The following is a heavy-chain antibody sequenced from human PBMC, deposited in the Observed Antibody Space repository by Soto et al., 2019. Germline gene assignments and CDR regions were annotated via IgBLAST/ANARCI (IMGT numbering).Heavy chain of an antibody. D-gene: IGHD2-2*01. CDR2: VSWNSGTV. CDR1: GLSFDEYA. CDR3: AKGFCSSAKCYTYSYMDV. V-gene: IGHV3-9*01. Sequence: EVQLVESGGTLVQPGRSLRLSCAASGLSFDEYAMHWVRQVPGKGLEWVSGVSWNSGTVGYGDSVKGRFTISRDNDKNSLYLQMNSLRAEDTAMYYCAKGFCSSAKCYTYSYMDVWGKGTAVTVSS. J-gene: IGHJ6*03.